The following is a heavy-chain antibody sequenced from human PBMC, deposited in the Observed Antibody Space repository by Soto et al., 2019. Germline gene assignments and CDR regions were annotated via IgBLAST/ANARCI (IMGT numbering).Heavy chain of an antibody. Sequence: GASVKVSCKASGYTFTSYGISWVRQAPGQGLEWMGWISAYNGNTNYAQKLQGRVTMTTDTSTSTAYMELRSLRSDDTAVYYCARTVLRYFDWLLALFDYWGQGTLVTVSS. CDR2: ISAYNGNT. V-gene: IGHV1-18*01. J-gene: IGHJ4*02. CDR3: ARTVLRYFDWLLALFDY. D-gene: IGHD3-9*01. CDR1: GYTFTSYG.